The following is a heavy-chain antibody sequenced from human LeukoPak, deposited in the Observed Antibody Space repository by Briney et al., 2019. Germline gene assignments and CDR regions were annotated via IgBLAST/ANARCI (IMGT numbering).Heavy chain of an antibody. CDR1: GCTFSSYE. D-gene: IGHD6-19*01. Sequence: GGSLRLSCAASGCTFSSYEMNWVRQAPAKGLEGVSYISSSSSTIYYADSVKGRFTISRDNAKNSLYLQMNRLRAEDTAVYYCARDEQWLANFDYWGQGTLVTVSS. J-gene: IGHJ4*02. CDR2: ISSSSSTI. CDR3: ARDEQWLANFDY. V-gene: IGHV3-48*03.